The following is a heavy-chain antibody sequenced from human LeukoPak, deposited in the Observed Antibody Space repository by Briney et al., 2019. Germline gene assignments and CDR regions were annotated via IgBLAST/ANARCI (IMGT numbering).Heavy chain of an antibody. Sequence: PGGSLRLSCAASGFTFSSYWMHWVRQAPGKGLVWVSRINSDGSSTSYADSVKGRFTISRDNAENTLYLQMNSLRVEDTAVYYCAKDRVYLSTYYGGAFDYWGQGTLVTVSS. V-gene: IGHV3-74*01. CDR1: GFTFSSYW. J-gene: IGHJ4*02. CDR2: INSDGSST. CDR3: AKDRVYLSTYYGGAFDY. D-gene: IGHD1-26*01.